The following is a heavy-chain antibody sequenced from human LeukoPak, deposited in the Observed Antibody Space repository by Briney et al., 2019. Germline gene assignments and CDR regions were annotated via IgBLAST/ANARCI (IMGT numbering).Heavy chain of an antibody. D-gene: IGHD6-19*01. CDR2: ISRSGDST. V-gene: IGHV3-23*01. J-gene: IGHJ4*02. CDR3: ASGYSSGWYGNYFDY. Sequence: PGGSRRLSCEASGFTFGSYAMSWVRQAPGKGLEWVSTISRSGDSTSYSDSVKGRISISRDNSKNTLYLQMNSLRAEDTAVYYCASGYSSGWYGNYFDYWGQGTLVTVSS. CDR1: GFTFGSYA.